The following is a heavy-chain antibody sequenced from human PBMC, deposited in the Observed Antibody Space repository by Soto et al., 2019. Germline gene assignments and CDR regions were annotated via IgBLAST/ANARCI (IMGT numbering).Heavy chain of an antibody. D-gene: IGHD2-8*01. V-gene: IGHV3-21*01. J-gene: IGHJ4*02. Sequence: EVQLVESGGGLVKPGGSLRITCAASGFSFSSYSMNWVRQAPGKGLEWVSSISSSSVYIYYADSVRGRFTISRDNAKNSLYLQMNGLRDEDTAVYYCARGEHCTTGVCNEYYYWGQGTLVTVSS. CDR1: GFSFSSYS. CDR2: ISSSSVYI. CDR3: ARGEHCTTGVCNEYYY.